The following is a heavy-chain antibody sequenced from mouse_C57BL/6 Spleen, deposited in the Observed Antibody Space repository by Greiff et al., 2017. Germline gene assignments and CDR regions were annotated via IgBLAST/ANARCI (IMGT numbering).Heavy chain of an antibody. Sequence: QVQLQQPGAELVRPGSSVKLSCKASGYTFTASGLDWLKQRPGQGLEWIGNFYPSNSETHYNQNFKDKATLTLAKSSSTAYMQLSSLASEDSSVYYCAAGPWFAYWGQGTLVTVSA. CDR3: AAGPWFAY. V-gene: IGHV1-61*01. J-gene: IGHJ3*01. CDR1: GYTFTASG. CDR2: FYPSNSET.